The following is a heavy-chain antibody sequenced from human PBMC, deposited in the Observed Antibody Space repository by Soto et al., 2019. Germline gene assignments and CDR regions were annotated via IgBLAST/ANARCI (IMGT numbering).Heavy chain of an antibody. V-gene: IGHV1-3*01. CDR1: GYTFISYA. Sequence: QVQLVQSGAEVKKPGASVNISCRASGYTFISYAIHWVRQAPGQRLERMGWISAGSGNTKYSQRFQDRVTITGDTSASTAYLGLSSLTSEDTAVYYCVRAGRVAAGISWGQGTLVTVSS. D-gene: IGHD6-13*01. CDR3: VRAGRVAAGIS. CDR2: ISAGSGNT. J-gene: IGHJ4*02.